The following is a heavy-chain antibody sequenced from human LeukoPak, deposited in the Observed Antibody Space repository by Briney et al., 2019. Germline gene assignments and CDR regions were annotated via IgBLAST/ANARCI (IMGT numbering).Heavy chain of an antibody. CDR3: ARDRLIVGATSQSYYYYMDV. Sequence: PGGSLRLSCAASGFTFSSYSMNWVRQAPGKGLEWVSYISSSSSTIYYADSVKGRFTISRDNAKNSLYLQMNSLRAEDTAVYYCARDRLIVGATSQSYYYYMDVWGKGTTVTVSS. CDR1: GFTFSSYS. V-gene: IGHV3-48*01. J-gene: IGHJ6*03. D-gene: IGHD1-26*01. CDR2: ISSSSSTI.